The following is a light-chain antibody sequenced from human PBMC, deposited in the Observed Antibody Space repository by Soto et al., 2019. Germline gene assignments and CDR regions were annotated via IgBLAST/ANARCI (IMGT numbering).Light chain of an antibody. Sequence: SALTQPASVSGSPGQSITISCTGTSSDVGGYNYVSWYQQYPGKVPKLLISEVNNRPSGVSSRFSGSKSGDTASLTISGLQPEDEADYYCSSYTSSSTLVFGTGTKVTVL. CDR1: SSDVGGYNY. J-gene: IGLJ1*01. CDR3: SSYTSSSTLV. CDR2: EVN. V-gene: IGLV2-14*01.